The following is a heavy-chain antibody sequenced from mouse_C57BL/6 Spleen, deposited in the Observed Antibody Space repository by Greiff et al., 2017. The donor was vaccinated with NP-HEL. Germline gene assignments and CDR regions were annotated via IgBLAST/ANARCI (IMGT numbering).Heavy chain of an antibody. CDR3: TWGRYFDV. Sequence: EVQGVESGGGLVQPGGSMKLSCVASGFTFSNYWMNWVRQSPEKGLEWVAQIRLKSDNYATHYAESVKGRFTISRDDSKSSVYLQMNNLRAEDTGIYYCTWGRYFDVWGTGTTVTVSS. CDR2: IRLKSDNYAT. CDR1: GFTFSNYW. V-gene: IGHV6-3*01. J-gene: IGHJ1*03.